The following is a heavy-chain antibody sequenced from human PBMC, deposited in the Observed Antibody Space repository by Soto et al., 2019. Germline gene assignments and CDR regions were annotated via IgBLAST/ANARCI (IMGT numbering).Heavy chain of an antibody. D-gene: IGHD6-13*01. CDR2: IYWNDDK. V-gene: IGHV2-5*01. CDR1: RFSLSTSGVG. J-gene: IGHJ4*02. Sequence: AGPTMVNPTQTLTLTCTFSRFSLSTSGVGVGWIRQPPGKALEWLALIYWNDDKRYSPSLKSRLTITKDTSKNQVVLTMTNMDPVDTATYYCAHSYPQPNIAAAEFDYWGQGALVTVSS. CDR3: AHSYPQPNIAAAEFDY.